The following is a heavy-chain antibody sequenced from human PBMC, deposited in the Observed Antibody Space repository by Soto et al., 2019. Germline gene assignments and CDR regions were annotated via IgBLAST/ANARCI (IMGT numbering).Heavy chain of an antibody. J-gene: IGHJ6*02. CDR2: IYHSGST. V-gene: IGHV4-38-2*02. CDR1: GYSISSGYY. Sequence: SETLSLTCGVYGYSISSGYYWGWIRQPPGKGLEWIGSIYHSGSTYYNPSLKSRVTISVDTSKNQFSLKLSSVTAADTAVYYCARDLRHGMDVWGQGTTVTAP. CDR3: ARDLRHGMDV.